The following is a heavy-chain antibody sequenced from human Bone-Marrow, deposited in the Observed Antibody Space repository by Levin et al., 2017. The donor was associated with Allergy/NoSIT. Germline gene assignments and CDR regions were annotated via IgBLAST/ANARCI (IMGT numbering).Heavy chain of an antibody. CDR1: GFTVSSNY. CDR3: ARGRGLGRDCCPVDS. CDR2: IYSDGAT. J-gene: IGHJ4*02. Sequence: QPGGSLRLSCEASGFTVSSNYMSWVRQAPGKGLECVSIIYSDGATYYADSVKGRFTISRDNSKNILHLQMDSLRADDTAVYFCARGRGLGRDCCPVDSWGQGTLVTVSS. V-gene: IGHV3-66*01. D-gene: IGHD2-21*02.